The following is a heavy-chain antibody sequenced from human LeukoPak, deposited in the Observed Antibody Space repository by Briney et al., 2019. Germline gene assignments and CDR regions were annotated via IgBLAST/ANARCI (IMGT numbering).Heavy chain of an antibody. CDR2: IYYSGST. D-gene: IGHD6-19*01. Sequence: SETLSLTCTVSGGSISSSSYYWGWIRQPPGKGLEWIGSIYYSGSTYYNPSLKSRVTISVDTSKNQFSLKLSSVTAADTAVYYCARVRNGWLASEYFQHWGQGTLVTVSS. V-gene: IGHV4-39*01. CDR1: GGSISSSSYY. CDR3: ARVRNGWLASEYFQH. J-gene: IGHJ1*01.